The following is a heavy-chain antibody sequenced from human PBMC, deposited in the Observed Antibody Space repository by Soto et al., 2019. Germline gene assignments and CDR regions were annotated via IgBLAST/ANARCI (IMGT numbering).Heavy chain of an antibody. D-gene: IGHD3-10*01. V-gene: IGHV1-69*13. CDR2: IIPIFSTA. CDR3: ANIYGSGSFDY. J-gene: IGHJ4*02. Sequence: ASVKVSCKASGGTFSSYAISWVRQAPGQGLGWMGGIIPIFSTANYAHKFQGRVTITADESTRTAYMELSSLRSEDTAVYYGANIYGSGSFDYWGQGTRVTVSS. CDR1: GGTFSSYA.